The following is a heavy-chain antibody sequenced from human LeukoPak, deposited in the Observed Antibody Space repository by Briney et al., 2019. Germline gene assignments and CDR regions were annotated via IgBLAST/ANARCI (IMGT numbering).Heavy chain of an antibody. CDR1: GGSISSSNYF. Sequence: PSETLSLTCTVSGGSISSSNYFWGWLPQPPGQGLEWIGTLFDNGTIDYGQSFKSRVSISVDTSKNQFSLNLRSLAAADTAVYYCAYSVSYSFFEFWGQGALVTVSS. D-gene: IGHD1-26*01. CDR2: LFDNGTI. CDR3: AYSVSYSFFEF. J-gene: IGHJ4*02. V-gene: IGHV4-39*01.